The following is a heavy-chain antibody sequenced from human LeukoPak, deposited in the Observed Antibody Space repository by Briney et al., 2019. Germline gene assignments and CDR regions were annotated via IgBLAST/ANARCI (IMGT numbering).Heavy chain of an antibody. Sequence: GRSLRLSCAASGFTFSSYGMHWVRQAPGKGLEWVAVISYDGSNKYYADSVKGRFTISSDNSKNTLYLQVNSLRAEDTAVYYCAKDGFDYWGQGTLVTVSS. CDR3: AKDGFDY. CDR1: GFTFSSYG. J-gene: IGHJ4*02. V-gene: IGHV3-30*18. CDR2: ISYDGSNK.